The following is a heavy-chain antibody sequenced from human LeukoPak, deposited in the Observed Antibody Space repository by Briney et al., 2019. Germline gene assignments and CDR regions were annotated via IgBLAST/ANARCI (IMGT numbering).Heavy chain of an antibody. CDR1: GFTFSIYG. CDR3: AKLLHDYGDTPYYYGMDV. D-gene: IGHD4-17*01. V-gene: IGHV3-30*18. J-gene: IGHJ6*02. CDR2: ISYDGSKK. Sequence: GESLRLSCAASGFTFSIYGMHWVRQAPGKGLEWVTLISYDGSKKYYADSVKGRFTISRDNSKNTLYLQMNSLRAEDTAVYYCAKLLHDYGDTPYYYGMDVWGQGTTVTVSS.